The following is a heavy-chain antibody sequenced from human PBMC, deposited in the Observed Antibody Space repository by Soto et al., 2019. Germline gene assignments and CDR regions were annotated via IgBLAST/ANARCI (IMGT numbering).Heavy chain of an antibody. J-gene: IGHJ6*02. CDR2: INPNSGGT. Sequence: ASVKGSCKASGYTFTGYYMHWVRQAPGQGLEGMGWINPNSGGTNYAQKFQGWVTMTRDTSISTAYMELSRLRSDDTAVYYCARDSPVQLERDYYYYYGMDVWGQGTTVTVSS. CDR3: ARDSPVQLERDYYYYYGMDV. CDR1: GYTFTGYY. V-gene: IGHV1-2*04. D-gene: IGHD1-1*01.